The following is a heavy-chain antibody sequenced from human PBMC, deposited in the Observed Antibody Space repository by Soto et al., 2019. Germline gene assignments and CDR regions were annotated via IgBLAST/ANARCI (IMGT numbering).Heavy chain of an antibody. CDR1: GYTFTSYA. J-gene: IGHJ4*02. D-gene: IGHD2-21*02. Sequence: QVQLLQSGAEEKKPGASVKVSCKASGYTFTSYAMHWVRQAPGQRLEWMGWINAGNGNTKYSQKFQGRVTITRDTSASTAYIELSSLISEDTAVYYCARACVVVTAPEYWGQGTLVTVSS. CDR3: ARACVVVTAPEY. CDR2: INAGNGNT. V-gene: IGHV1-3*05.